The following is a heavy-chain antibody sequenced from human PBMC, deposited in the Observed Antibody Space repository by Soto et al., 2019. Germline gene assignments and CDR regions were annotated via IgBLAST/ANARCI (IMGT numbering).Heavy chain of an antibody. D-gene: IGHD6-13*01. Sequence: QVQVVESGGGVVQPGRSLRLSCEASGFPFGSHGMHWVRQAPGKGLEWVAFIWYDGSHKDYAASVRGRFIISRDDSKNTLYLQMDNLRGEDTAIYYCARDVAATGAARWLDPWGQGTLVSVSS. CDR3: ARDVAATGAARWLDP. J-gene: IGHJ5*02. V-gene: IGHV3-33*01. CDR1: GFPFGSHG. CDR2: IWYDGSHK.